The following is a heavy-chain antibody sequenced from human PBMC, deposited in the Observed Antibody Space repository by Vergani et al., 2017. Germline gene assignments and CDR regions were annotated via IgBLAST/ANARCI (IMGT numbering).Heavy chain of an antibody. CDR2: IIPIFGTA. Sequence: QVQLVQSGAEVKKPGSSVKVSCKASGGTFSSYAISWVRQAPGQGLEWMGRIIPIFGTANYAQKFQGRVTITADESTSTAYMELSSLRSEDTAVYYCVRGAGVXSRDDEVYYYGMDVWGQGTTVTVSS. CDR1: GGTFSSYA. V-gene: IGHV1-69*13. D-gene: IGHD6-6*01. J-gene: IGHJ6*02. CDR3: VRGAGVXSRDDEVYYYGMDV.